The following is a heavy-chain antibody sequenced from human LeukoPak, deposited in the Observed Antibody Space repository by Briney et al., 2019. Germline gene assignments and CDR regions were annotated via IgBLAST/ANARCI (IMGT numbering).Heavy chain of an antibody. V-gene: IGHV1-69*04. CDR1: GGTFSSYA. D-gene: IGHD3-3*01. J-gene: IGHJ4*02. Sequence: ASVKVFCKASGGTFSSYAISWVRQAPGQGLEWMGRIIPILGIANYAQKFQGRVTITADKSTSTAYMELSSLRSEDTAVYYCARGIGSEWLLFDYWGQGTLVTVSS. CDR2: IIPILGIA. CDR3: ARGIGSEWLLFDY.